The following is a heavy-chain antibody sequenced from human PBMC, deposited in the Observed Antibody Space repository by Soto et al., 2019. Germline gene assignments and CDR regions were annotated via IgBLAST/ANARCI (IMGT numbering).Heavy chain of an antibody. CDR1: GFTVSNNY. J-gene: IGHJ4*02. CDR3: ARNGWGMATVGM. V-gene: IGHV3-53*01. D-gene: IGHD4-4*01. Sequence: EVQLVESGGGLVQPGGSLRLSCAASGFTVSNNYMIWFRLPPGKGLEWVSLIYSGGTTYYAESVKGRFTISRDNSKNTLYLQMNSLRVEDTAVDYCARNGWGMATVGMWGPGTLVTVSS. CDR2: IYSGGTT.